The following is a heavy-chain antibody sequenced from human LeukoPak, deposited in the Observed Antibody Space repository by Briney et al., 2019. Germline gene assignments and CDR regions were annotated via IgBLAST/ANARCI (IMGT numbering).Heavy chain of an antibody. CDR1: GYSISSGYY. Sequence: SETLSLTYTVSGYSISSGYYWGWIRQPPGKGLEWIGSIYHSGSTYYNPSLKSRVTISVDTSKNQFSLKLSSVTAADTAVYYCARDRGPAAAIFDYWGQGTLVTVSS. V-gene: IGHV4-38-2*02. CDR2: IYHSGST. D-gene: IGHD2-2*01. CDR3: ARDRGPAAAIFDY. J-gene: IGHJ4*02.